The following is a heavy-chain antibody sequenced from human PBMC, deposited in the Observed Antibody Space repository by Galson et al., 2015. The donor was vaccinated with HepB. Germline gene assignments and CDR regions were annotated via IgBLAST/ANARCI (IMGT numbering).Heavy chain of an antibody. CDR3: ARDPIAYTISTISYWVTMVREISWFDP. CDR2: INPSGGST. CDR1: GYTFTSYY. Sequence: SVKVSCKASGYTFTSYYMHWVRQAPGQGLEWMGIINPSGGSTSYAQKFQGRVTMTRDTSTSTVYMELSSLRSEDTAVYYCARDPIAYTISTISYWVTMVREISWFDPWGQGTLVTVSS. D-gene: IGHD3-10*01. J-gene: IGHJ5*02. V-gene: IGHV1-46*01.